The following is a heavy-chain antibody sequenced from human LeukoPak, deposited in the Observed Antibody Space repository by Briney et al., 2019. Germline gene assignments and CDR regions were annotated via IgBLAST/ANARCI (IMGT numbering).Heavy chain of an antibody. V-gene: IGHV3-30*04. CDR3: AKDRKFGVKLPAAIGGC. J-gene: IGHJ4*02. CDR2: ISYDGSNT. Sequence: GGSLRLSCAASGFTFSSYAMHWVRQAPGKGLEWVAVISYDGSNTYYADSVKGRFTISRDSSKNTLYLQMNSLRAEDTAVYYCAKDRKFGVKLPAAIGGCWGQGTLVTVSS. CDR1: GFTFSSYA. D-gene: IGHD2-2*01.